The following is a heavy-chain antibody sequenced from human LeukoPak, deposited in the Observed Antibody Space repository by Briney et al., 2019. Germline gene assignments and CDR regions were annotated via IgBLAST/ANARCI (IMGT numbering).Heavy chain of an antibody. J-gene: IGHJ6*03. V-gene: IGHV3-53*01. CDR1: GFTVSSNY. Sequence: PGGSLRLSCAASGFTVSSNYMSWVRQAPGKGLEWVSVIYSGGSTYYADSVKGRFTISRDNSKNTLYLQMNSLRAEDTAVYYCARLGYCGGTSCYRPFHYYMDVWGKGTTVTISS. CDR2: IYSGGST. D-gene: IGHD2-2*01. CDR3: ARLGYCGGTSCYRPFHYYMDV.